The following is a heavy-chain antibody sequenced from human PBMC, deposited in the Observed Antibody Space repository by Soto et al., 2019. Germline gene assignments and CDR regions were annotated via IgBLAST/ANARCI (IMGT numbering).Heavy chain of an antibody. V-gene: IGHV5-10-1*01. D-gene: IGHD2-21*01. CDR2: IDPSDSYT. J-gene: IGHJ6*02. CDR3: ASHISNFRYYYYVMAV. Sequence: STMCAGSRSERYWHSGGRQMRGKGLEWMGRIDPSDSYTNYSTSFQGHVTISADKSISTAYLQWSSLKASDTAMYYCASHISNFRYYYYVMAVSGQGTKVTVSS. CDR1: GSRSERYW.